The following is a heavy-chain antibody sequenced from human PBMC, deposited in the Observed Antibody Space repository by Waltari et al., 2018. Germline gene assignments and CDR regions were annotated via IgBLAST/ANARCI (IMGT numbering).Heavy chain of an antibody. D-gene: IGHD1-26*01. CDR3: ARATATGATPDY. CDR1: GLTVSNNY. V-gene: IGHV3-66*02. J-gene: IGHJ4*02. Sequence: EVQLVESGGGLVHPGGSLILTCAASGLTVSNNYLTWVRQAAGKGLEWVSTIYRGGSTYYADSVKGRFTISRDNSKNTVYLQMNSLETEDTAVYYCARATATGATPDYWGQGTLVTVSS. CDR2: IYRGGST.